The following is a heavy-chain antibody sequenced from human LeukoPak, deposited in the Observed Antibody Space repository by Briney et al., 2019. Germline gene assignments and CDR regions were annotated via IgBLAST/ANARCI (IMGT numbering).Heavy chain of an antibody. Sequence: SETLSLTCTVSGGSISSYYWSWIRQPPGKGLEWIGYIYYSGSTNYNPSLKSRVTISVDTSKNQFSLKLSSVTAADTAVYYCARGGWFGELLYTREYYYYGMDVWGQGTTVTVSS. V-gene: IGHV4-59*01. D-gene: IGHD3-10*01. J-gene: IGHJ6*02. CDR2: IYYSGST. CDR3: ARGGWFGELLYTREYYYYGMDV. CDR1: GGSISSYY.